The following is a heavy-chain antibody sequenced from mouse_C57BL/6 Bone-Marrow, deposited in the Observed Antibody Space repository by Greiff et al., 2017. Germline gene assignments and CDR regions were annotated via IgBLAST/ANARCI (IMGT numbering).Heavy chain of an antibody. Sequence: QVQLQQSGAELVRPGASVTLSCKASGYTFTDYEMHWVKQTPVHGLEWIGAIDPETGGTAYNQKFKGKAILTADKSSSTAYMELRSLTSEDSAVYYCTREVITTGWFAYWGQGTLVTVSA. D-gene: IGHD1-1*01. J-gene: IGHJ3*01. CDR1: GYTFTDYE. CDR2: IDPETGGT. CDR3: TREVITTGWFAY. V-gene: IGHV1-15*01.